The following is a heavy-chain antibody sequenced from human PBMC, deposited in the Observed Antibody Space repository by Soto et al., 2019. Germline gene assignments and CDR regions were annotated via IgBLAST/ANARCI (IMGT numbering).Heavy chain of an antibody. CDR1: GGSISSGGYY. CDR3: ALWGSYRSFDN. V-gene: IGHV4-30-2*01. Sequence: CTVSGGSISSGGYYWNWIRQTPGKGLEWIGEIDRSGRTKYNPSLKSRVAISVDTSKNQFSLKVTSMTAADTAVYYCALWGSYRSFDNWGQGTLVTVSS. J-gene: IGHJ4*02. CDR2: IDRSGRT. D-gene: IGHD3-16*02.